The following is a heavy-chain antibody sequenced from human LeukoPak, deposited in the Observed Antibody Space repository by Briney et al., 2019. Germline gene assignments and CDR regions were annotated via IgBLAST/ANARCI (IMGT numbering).Heavy chain of an antibody. CDR2: ISSGGSTI. J-gene: IGHJ4*02. V-gene: IGHV3-48*02. CDR1: GFSFSHYS. D-gene: IGHD1-14*01. CDR3: ARDENPSES. Sequence: PGVSLRLSCAASGFSFSHYSMNWVRQAPGKGLEWVAYISSGGSTIYYSDSVKGRFTISRDNAKNSLYLQMNSLRDEDTAVYYCARDENPSESWGQGTLVTVSS.